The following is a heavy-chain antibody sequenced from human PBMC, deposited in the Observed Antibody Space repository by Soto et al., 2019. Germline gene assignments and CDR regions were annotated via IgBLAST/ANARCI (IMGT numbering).Heavy chain of an antibody. Sequence: QVQLVQSGAEVKKPGASVKVSCKASGYTFTSYYMHWVRQAPGQGLEWMGIINPSGGSTSYAQKFQGRVTMTRDTSTSTVYMELSSLRSEDTAVYYCARCRLPERVEATEFDYWGRGTLVTVSS. CDR2: INPSGGST. CDR1: GYTFTSYY. V-gene: IGHV1-46*01. D-gene: IGHD1-26*01. J-gene: IGHJ4*02. CDR3: ARCRLPERVEATEFDY.